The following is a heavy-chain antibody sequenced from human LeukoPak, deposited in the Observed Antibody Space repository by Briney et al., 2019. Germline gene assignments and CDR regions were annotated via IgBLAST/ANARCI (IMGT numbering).Heavy chain of an antibody. J-gene: IGHJ4*02. CDR1: GFTFSSYE. CDR2: ISSSGNTI. Sequence: GGSLRLSCAASGFTFSSYEMNWVRQAPGKGLEWVSYISSSGNTIYYADSVKGRFTISRDNAKNSLYLQMNSLRAEDTAVYYCARDGRYCSSTSCYEVYFDYWGQGTLVTVSS. V-gene: IGHV3-48*03. CDR3: ARDGRYCSSTSCYEVYFDY. D-gene: IGHD2-2*01.